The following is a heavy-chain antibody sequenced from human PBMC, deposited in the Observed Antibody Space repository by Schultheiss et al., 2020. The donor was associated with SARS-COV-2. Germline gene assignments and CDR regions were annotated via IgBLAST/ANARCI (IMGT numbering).Heavy chain of an antibody. D-gene: IGHD4-17*01. J-gene: IGHJ4*02. CDR3: ARDFRATVTFDS. CDR1: GYTFTSYY. CDR2: INPNTGDT. V-gene: IGHV1-2*02. Sequence: ASVKVSCKASGYTFTSYYMHWVRQAPGQGLEWMGIINPNTGDTDYARKFQDRVTLTRDTSITTVYMELSRLKSDDTAMYYCARDFRATVTFDSWGQGTLVTVSS.